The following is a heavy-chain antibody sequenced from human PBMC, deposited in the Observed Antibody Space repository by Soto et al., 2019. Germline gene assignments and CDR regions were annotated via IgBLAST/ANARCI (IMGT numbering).Heavy chain of an antibody. V-gene: IGHV1-18*01. J-gene: IGHJ5*02. D-gene: IGHD6-13*01. CDR3: ARTSGYSSTDNWFDP. Sequence: VQLVQSGAEVKKPGASVKVSCKASGYTFTSYGISWVRQSPGQGLEWMGWISAYNGNTTNAQKFQGRVAVTTDTSTSTAYMELMNLRSDDTAVYYCARTSGYSSTDNWFDPWGQGTLVTVSS. CDR2: ISAYNGNT. CDR1: GYTFTSYG.